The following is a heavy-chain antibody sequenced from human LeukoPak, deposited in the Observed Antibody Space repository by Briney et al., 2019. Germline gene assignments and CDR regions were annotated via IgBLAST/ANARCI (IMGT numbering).Heavy chain of an antibody. V-gene: IGHV4-34*01. CDR3: ARRRIAAAGTRWFDP. CDR2: INHSGST. D-gene: IGHD6-13*01. Sequence: SETLSLTCTVSGGSISSYYWSWIRQPPGKGLEWIGEINHSGSTNYNPSLKSRVTISVDTSKNQFSLKLSSVTAADTAVYYCARRRIAAAGTRWFDPWGQGTLVTVSS. CDR1: GGSISSYY. J-gene: IGHJ5*02.